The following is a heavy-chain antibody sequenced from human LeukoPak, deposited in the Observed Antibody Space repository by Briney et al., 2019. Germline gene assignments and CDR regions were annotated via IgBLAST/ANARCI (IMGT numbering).Heavy chain of an antibody. CDR3: ARGLGPPGKARWFDP. J-gene: IGHJ5*02. D-gene: IGHD1-14*01. V-gene: IGHV1-46*01. CDR1: GYTFTNYY. CDR2: INPSGGSA. Sequence: ASVRVSCKASGYTFTNYYIHWVRQAPGQGLEWMGIINPSGGSATYAQKFQGRVTTTRDTSTSTVYMDLSSLRSEDTAVYYCARGLGPPGKARWFDPWGQGTLVTVSS.